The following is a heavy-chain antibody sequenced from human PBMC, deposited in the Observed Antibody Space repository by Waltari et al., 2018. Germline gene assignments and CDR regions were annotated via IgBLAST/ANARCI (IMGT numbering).Heavy chain of an antibody. V-gene: IGHV3-7*01. Sequence: EVQLVESGGGLVQPGGSLRLSCAASGFTFSSYWMSWVRRAPGKGLEWVANIKQDGSEKYYVDSVKGRFTISRDNAKNSLYLQMNSLRAEDTAVYYCARAPLGTRDHFDYWGQGTLVTVSS. CDR1: GFTFSSYW. CDR2: IKQDGSEK. D-gene: IGHD7-27*01. CDR3: ARAPLGTRDHFDY. J-gene: IGHJ4*02.